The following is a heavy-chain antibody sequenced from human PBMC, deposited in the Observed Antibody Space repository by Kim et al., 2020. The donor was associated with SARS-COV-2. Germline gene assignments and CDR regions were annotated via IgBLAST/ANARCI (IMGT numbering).Heavy chain of an antibody. CDR1: GFTFSSYG. D-gene: IGHD3-9*01. CDR2: ISYDGSNK. Sequence: GGSLRLSCAASGFTFSSYGMHWVRQAPGKGLEWVAVISYDGSNKYYADSVKGRFTISRDNSKNTLYLQMNSLRAEDTAVYYCAKASEYFDWLFHYYYGMDVWGQGTTVTVSS. V-gene: IGHV3-30*18. J-gene: IGHJ6*02. CDR3: AKASEYFDWLFHYYYGMDV.